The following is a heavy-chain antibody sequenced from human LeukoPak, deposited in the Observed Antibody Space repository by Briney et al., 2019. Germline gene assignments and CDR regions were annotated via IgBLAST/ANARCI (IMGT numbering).Heavy chain of an antibody. CDR2: IRSKANNYAT. CDR3: TTDTILRG. CDR1: GFAFSGSA. D-gene: IGHD3-10*01. Sequence: GGSLRLSCAASGFAFSGSAMHWARQASGKGLEWVGCIRSKANNYATAYATSVKGRFTISRDDSENTAYLQMNSLKTEDTAVYYCTTDTILRGWGQGTLVTVSS. V-gene: IGHV3-73*01. J-gene: IGHJ4*02.